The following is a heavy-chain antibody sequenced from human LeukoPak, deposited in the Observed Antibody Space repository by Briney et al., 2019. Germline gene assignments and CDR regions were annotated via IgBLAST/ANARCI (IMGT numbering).Heavy chain of an antibody. Sequence: PGGSLRLSCAASGFTFSSYAMSWVRQAPGKGLEWVSGISGSGSSTYYADSVKGRFTISRDNSKNTLSLQMDGLRPEDTAVYYCAKSWGYTRPYYNYMDVWGKGTTVTVSS. CDR3: AKSWGYTRPYYNYMDV. CDR2: ISGSGSST. CDR1: GFTFSSYA. V-gene: IGHV3-23*01. J-gene: IGHJ6*03. D-gene: IGHD3-16*02.